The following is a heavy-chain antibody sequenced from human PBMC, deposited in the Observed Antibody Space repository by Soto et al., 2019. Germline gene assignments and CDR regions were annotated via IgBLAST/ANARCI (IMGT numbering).Heavy chain of an antibody. CDR1: GGTLINYA. Sequence: QAQLVQSGAEVKKPGSSVKVSCKASGGTLINYAITWVRQAPGQGLEWMGEIIPLFGTANYAQNFQGRVTLTADESTTTTHMELSSLRSEDTAVYYCARFNLVRGVPKPPDYWGQGTLVTVSS. CDR3: ARFNLVRGVPKPPDY. CDR2: IIPLFGTA. J-gene: IGHJ4*02. D-gene: IGHD3-10*01. V-gene: IGHV1-69*01.